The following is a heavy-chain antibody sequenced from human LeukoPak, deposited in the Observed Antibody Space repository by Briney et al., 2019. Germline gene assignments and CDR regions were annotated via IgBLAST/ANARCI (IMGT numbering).Heavy chain of an antibody. CDR2: INSDGSST. V-gene: IGHV3-74*01. J-gene: IGHJ6*02. D-gene: IGHD6-13*01. Sequence: GGSLRLTCAASGFTFSSYWMHWVRQAPGKGLVWVSRINSDGSSTSYADSVKGRFTISRDNAKNTLYLQMNSLRAEDTAVYYCARFSSWYYYYYYGMDVWGQGTTVTVSS. CDR1: GFTFSSYW. CDR3: ARFSSWYYYYYYGMDV.